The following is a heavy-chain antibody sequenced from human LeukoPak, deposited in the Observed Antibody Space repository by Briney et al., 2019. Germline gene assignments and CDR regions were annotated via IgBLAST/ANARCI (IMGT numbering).Heavy chain of an antibody. CDR3: ARVLLGWFDP. D-gene: IGHD7-27*01. Sequence: PSETLSLTCAVSGGSISTYYWSWIRQPPGKGLEWIAYIHYSGSTNYNPSFKSRGTISIDTSKNEFSLRLNSVTAADTAVYYCARVLLGWFDPWGQGTLVTVSS. CDR2: IHYSGST. J-gene: IGHJ5*02. V-gene: IGHV4-59*01. CDR1: GGSISTYY.